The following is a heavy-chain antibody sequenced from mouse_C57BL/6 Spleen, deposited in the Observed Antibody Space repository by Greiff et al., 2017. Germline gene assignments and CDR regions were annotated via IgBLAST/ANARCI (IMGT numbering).Heavy chain of an antibody. D-gene: IGHD1-1*01. Sequence: QVQLQQPGAELVKPGASVKVSCKASGYTFTSYWMHWVKQRPGQGLEWIGRIHPSDSYTNYNQKFKGKATLTVDKSSSTAYMQLSSLTSEDSAVYYCAVGSSYEGYYFDYWGQGTTLTVSS. V-gene: IGHV1-74*01. CDR1: GYTFTSYW. J-gene: IGHJ2*01. CDR3: AVGSSYEGYYFDY. CDR2: IHPSDSYT.